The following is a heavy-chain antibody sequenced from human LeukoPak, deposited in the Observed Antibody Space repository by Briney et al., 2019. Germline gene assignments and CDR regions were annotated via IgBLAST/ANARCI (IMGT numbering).Heavy chain of an antibody. J-gene: IGHJ4*02. Sequence: PGGSLRLSCAASGFTFSGYWMSWVRQAPGKGLEWVANINLDGSVIHYVDSAKGRFTISRDNAKNSLYLRMNYLRAEDTALYYCATSDDSSGSDWGQGTLVTVSS. CDR3: ATSDDSSGSD. CDR2: INLDGSVI. CDR1: GFTFSGYW. D-gene: IGHD3-22*01. V-gene: IGHV3-7*01.